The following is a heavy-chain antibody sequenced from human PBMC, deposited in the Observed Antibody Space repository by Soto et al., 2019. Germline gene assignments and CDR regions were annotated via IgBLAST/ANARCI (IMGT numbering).Heavy chain of an antibody. CDR2: MNPILGIA. J-gene: IGHJ4*02. V-gene: IGHV1-69*10. Sequence: GASVKVSCKASGYTFTSYDINWVRQATGQGLEWMGWMNPILGIANYAQKFQGRVTITADKSTSTAYMELSSLRSEDTAVYYCARGYGSGVFDYWGQGTLVTVSS. CDR3: ARGYGSGVFDY. CDR1: GYTFTSYD. D-gene: IGHD3-10*01.